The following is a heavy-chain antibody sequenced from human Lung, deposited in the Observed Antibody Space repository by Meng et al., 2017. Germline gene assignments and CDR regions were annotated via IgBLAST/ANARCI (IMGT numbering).Heavy chain of an antibody. CDR3: ARGPTTMAHDFDY. J-gene: IGHJ4*02. V-gene: IGHV4-34*01. CDR1: GGSFSDSY. CDR2: INHSGST. Sequence: QLPLPQWRPALVEPRETLSLTCVVSGGSFSDSYWSWIRKPPGKGLEWIGEINHSGSTNYNPSLESRATISVDTSQNNLSLKLSSVTAADSAVYYCARGPTTMAHDFDYWGQGTLVTVSS. D-gene: IGHD4-11*01.